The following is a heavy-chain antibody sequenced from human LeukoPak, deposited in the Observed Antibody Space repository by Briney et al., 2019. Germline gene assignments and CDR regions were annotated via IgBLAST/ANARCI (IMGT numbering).Heavy chain of an antibody. CDR1: GYTFTSYG. J-gene: IGHJ4*02. D-gene: IGHD1-7*01. Sequence: GASVKVSFKASGYTFTSYGISWVRQAPGQGLEWMGWITYNGNTNYAQKLQGRVTMTTDTSTSTAYMDLRSLRSDDTAVYYCARGDWNYGRTDYWGQGTLVTVSS. V-gene: IGHV1-18*01. CDR3: ARGDWNYGRTDY. CDR2: ITYNGNT.